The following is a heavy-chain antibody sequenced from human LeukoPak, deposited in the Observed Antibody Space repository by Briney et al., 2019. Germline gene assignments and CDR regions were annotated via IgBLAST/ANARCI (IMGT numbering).Heavy chain of an antibody. CDR2: MNPSNGDT. CDR1: AYPFTGYY. D-gene: IGHD2-2*01. V-gene: IGHV1-2*02. CDR3: ARWEASPSRGWFSP. Sequence: ASVKVSCKASAYPFTGYYVHWARQAPGQGLEWMGWMNPSNGDTNYVQKFQGRVTMTRDTSRRTAYMELNSLRFDDTAVYYCARWEASPSRGWFSPWGQGTLVTVSS. J-gene: IGHJ5*02.